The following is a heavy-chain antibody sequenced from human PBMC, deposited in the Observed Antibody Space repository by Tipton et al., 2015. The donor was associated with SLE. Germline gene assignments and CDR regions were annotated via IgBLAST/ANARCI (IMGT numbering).Heavy chain of an antibody. CDR3: ARTLGAIAHTVYDAFDI. Sequence: TLSLTCAVYGASFRGNYWSWLRQPPGKGLEWIGSIYYSVNTYYNPPPKSRAGISGDTSKKQFSLRLTSVTAADTAVYYCARTLGAIAHTVYDAFDIWGQGKMVTVSS. CDR2: IYYSVNT. D-gene: IGHD1-26*01. CDR1: GASFRGNY. V-gene: IGHV4-34*01. J-gene: IGHJ3*02.